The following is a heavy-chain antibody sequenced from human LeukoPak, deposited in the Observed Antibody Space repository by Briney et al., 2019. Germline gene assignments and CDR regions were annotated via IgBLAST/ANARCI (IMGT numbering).Heavy chain of an antibody. Sequence: GVSVKVSCKASGYTFTGYHMHWVRQAPGQGLEWMGWINPNSGGTNYAQKFQGRVTMTRDTSISTAYMELSRLRSDDTAVYYCARFSVVTPLDYWGQGTLVTVSS. D-gene: IGHD4-23*01. J-gene: IGHJ4*02. CDR1: GYTFTGYH. CDR3: ARFSVVTPLDY. CDR2: INPNSGGT. V-gene: IGHV1-2*02.